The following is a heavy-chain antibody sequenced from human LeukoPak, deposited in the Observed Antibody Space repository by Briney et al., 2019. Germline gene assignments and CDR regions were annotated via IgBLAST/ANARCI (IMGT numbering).Heavy chain of an antibody. J-gene: IGHJ4*02. V-gene: IGHV3-23*01. CDR3: AKERDGDYVRYTHY. CDR1: GFTFTTYW. Sequence: GGSLRLSCAASGFTFTTYWMHWVRQAPGKGLEWVSSISASGGGTYYADSVKGRFTISRDNSKNTLYLQLSSLRADDTAVYHCAKERDGDYVRYTHYWGQGTLVTVSS. CDR2: ISASGGGT. D-gene: IGHD4-17*01.